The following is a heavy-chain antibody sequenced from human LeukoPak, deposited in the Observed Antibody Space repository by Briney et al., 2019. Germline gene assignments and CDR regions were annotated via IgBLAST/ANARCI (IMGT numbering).Heavy chain of an antibody. V-gene: IGHV4-34*01. D-gene: IGHD1-26*01. CDR1: GGSFSGYY. CDR2: INHSGST. CDR3: ARKLRRGATHLDY. Sequence: SETLSLTCAVYGGSFSGYYWSWIRQPPGKGLEWIGEINHSGSTNYNPSLKSRVTISVDTSKNQFSLKLSSVTAADTAVYYCARKLRRGATHLDYWGQGTLVTVSS. J-gene: IGHJ4*02.